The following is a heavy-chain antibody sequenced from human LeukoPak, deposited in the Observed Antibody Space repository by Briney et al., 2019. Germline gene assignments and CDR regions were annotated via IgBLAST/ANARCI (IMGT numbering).Heavy chain of an antibody. V-gene: IGHV1-3*01. Sequence: ASVKVPCKASEYTFSSYSIHWVRQAPGQRLEWMGWINAGKGNTKYSQKLQGRVTITGDTSASTAYMELSSLRSEDTAVYYCARGSCSSTSCFMDVWGQGTTVTVSS. J-gene: IGHJ6*02. CDR1: EYTFSSYS. CDR2: INAGKGNT. D-gene: IGHD2-2*01. CDR3: ARGSCSSTSCFMDV.